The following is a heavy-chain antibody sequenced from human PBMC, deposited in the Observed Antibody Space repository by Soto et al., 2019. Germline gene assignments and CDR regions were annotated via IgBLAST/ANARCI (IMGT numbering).Heavy chain of an antibody. CDR2: IYYSGST. J-gene: IGHJ5*02. V-gene: IGHV4-59*01. CDR3: ARDLSRYDFWSGYPSYNWFDP. CDR1: GGSISSYC. Sequence: SETLSLTCTVSGGSISSYCWSWIRQPPGKGLEWIGYIYYSGSTNYNPSLKSRVTISVDTSKNQFSLKLSSVTAADTAVYYCARDLSRYDFWSGYPSYNWFDPWGQGTLVTVS. D-gene: IGHD3-3*01.